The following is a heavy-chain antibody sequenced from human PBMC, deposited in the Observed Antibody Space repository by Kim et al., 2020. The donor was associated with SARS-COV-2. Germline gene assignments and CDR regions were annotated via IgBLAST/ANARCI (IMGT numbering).Heavy chain of an antibody. J-gene: IGHJ4*02. CDR1: GYSINSGYY. D-gene: IGHD4-17*01. CDR3: ARDLRYGGFDY. Sequence: SETLSLTCTVSGYSINSGYYWGWIRQPPGKGLEWIGSIYHSGSTYYNPSLKSRVTISVDTSKNQFSLKLSSVTAADTAVYYCARDLRYGGFDYWGQGTLVTVSS. V-gene: IGHV4-38-2*02. CDR2: IYHSGST.